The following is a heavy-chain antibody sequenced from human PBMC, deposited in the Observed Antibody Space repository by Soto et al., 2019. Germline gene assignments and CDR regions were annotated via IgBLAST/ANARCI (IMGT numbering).Heavy chain of an antibody. D-gene: IGHD3-10*01. V-gene: IGHV4-4*02. J-gene: IGHJ6*02. CDR3: ARGLTDGEGFGYYYGMDV. CDR1: GDSIGSKNW. CDR2: IYHSGST. Sequence: QVQLQESGPGLVKPSGTLSLTCAVSGDSIGSKNWWRWVRQPPGRGLEWIGDIYHSGSTSYNPSLKSRVTISVDQSKNQFSLKLRSVTAADTAVYYCARGLTDGEGFGYYYGMDVWGQGTTVTVSS.